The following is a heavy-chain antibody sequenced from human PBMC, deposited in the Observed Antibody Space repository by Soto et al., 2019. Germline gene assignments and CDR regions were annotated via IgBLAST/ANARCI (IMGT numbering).Heavy chain of an antibody. CDR2: ISYDGSNK. CDR1: GFTFSSYG. V-gene: IGHV3-30*18. J-gene: IGHJ6*02. D-gene: IGHD1-26*01. Sequence: QVQLVESGGGVVQPGRSLRLSCAASGFTFSSYGMHWVRQAPGKGLEWVAVISYDGSNKYYADSVKGRFTISRDNSKNTLYLQMNSLRAEDTAVYYCAKDVVVGATPGLGDYYYYYGMDVWGQGPTVTVSS. CDR3: AKDVVVGATPGLGDYYYYYGMDV.